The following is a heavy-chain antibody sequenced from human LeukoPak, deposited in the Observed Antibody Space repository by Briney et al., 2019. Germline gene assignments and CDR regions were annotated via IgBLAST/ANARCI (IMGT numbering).Heavy chain of an antibody. V-gene: IGHV4-34*01. CDR2: INHSEST. CDR1: GGSFSGYY. Sequence: PSETLSLTCAVYGGSFSGYYWSWIRQPPGKGLEWIGEINHSESTNYNPSLKSRVTISVDTSKNQFSLKLSSVTAADTAVYYCARRVDRGYDLWSGYYLVDYYYGMDVWGQGTTVTVSS. CDR3: ARRVDRGYDLWSGYYLVDYYYGMDV. D-gene: IGHD3-3*01. J-gene: IGHJ6*02.